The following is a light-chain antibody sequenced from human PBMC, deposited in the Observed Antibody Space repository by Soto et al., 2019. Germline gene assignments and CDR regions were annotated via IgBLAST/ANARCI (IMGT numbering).Light chain of an antibody. Sequence: QSVLTQPPSVSAAPGQKVTISCSGSSSNIGNNYVSWYQQLPGTAPKLLIYDNNKRPSGIPDRFSGSKSGTSATLGITGLQTGDEGDYYCGTWDSSLSAVVFGGVTQLTVL. V-gene: IGLV1-51*01. CDR1: SSNIGNNY. J-gene: IGLJ2*01. CDR2: DNN. CDR3: GTWDSSLSAVV.